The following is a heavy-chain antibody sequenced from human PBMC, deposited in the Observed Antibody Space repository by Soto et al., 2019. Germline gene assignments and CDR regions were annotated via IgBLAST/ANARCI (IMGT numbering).Heavy chain of an antibody. J-gene: IGHJ6*02. CDR2: IWYDGSNK. Sequence: LRLSCAASGFTFSSYGMHWVRQAPGKGLEWVTVIWYDGSNKYYADSVKGRFTISRDNSKNTLYLQMNSLRAEDTAVYYCARDKAVRYYYYGMDVWGQGTTVTVSS. V-gene: IGHV3-33*01. CDR3: ARDKAVRYYYYGMDV. D-gene: IGHD4-4*01. CDR1: GFTFSSYG.